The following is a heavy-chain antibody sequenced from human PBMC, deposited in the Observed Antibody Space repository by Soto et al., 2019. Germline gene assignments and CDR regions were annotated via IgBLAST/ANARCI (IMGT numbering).Heavy chain of an antibody. CDR2: IKQDGSEK. V-gene: IGHV3-7*05. D-gene: IGHD5-12*01. J-gene: IGHJ4*02. CDR1: GFTFSSYW. CDR3: ARGGYDYGFDY. Sequence: GGSLRLSCAASGFTFSSYWMSWVRQAPGKGLGWVANIKQDGSEKYYVDSVKGRFTISRDNARNSLYLQMNSLRAEDTAVYYCARGGYDYGFDYWGRGTLVTVSS.